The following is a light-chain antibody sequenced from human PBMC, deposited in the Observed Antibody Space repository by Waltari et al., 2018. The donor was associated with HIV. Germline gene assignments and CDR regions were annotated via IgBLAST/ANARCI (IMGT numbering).Light chain of an antibody. CDR3: AAWDDSLSGVV. CDR1: RSNIGHTY. J-gene: IGLJ2*01. Sequence: QSVLTQPPSASGTPGQRVTISCSGNRSNIGHTYVDWYQQLPGTAPKLLIYRVNQRPSGVPDRCSGSKSGTSASLAISGLRSEDELDYYCAAWDDSLSGVVFGGGTKLTVL. CDR2: RVN. V-gene: IGLV1-47*01.